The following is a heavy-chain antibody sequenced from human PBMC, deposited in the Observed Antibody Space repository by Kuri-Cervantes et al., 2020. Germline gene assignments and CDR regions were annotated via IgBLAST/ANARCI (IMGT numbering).Heavy chain of an antibody. V-gene: IGHV1-2*02. Sequence: ASVKVSCKASGYTFTGYYMHWVRQAPGQGLEWMGWINPNSGGTNYAQKFQGRVTMTRDTSTSTVYMELSSLRSEDTAVYYCARPDVDTASGFTGGRFDYWGQGTLVTVSS. CDR2: INPNSGGT. D-gene: IGHD5-18*01. CDR3: ARPDVDTASGFTGGRFDY. CDR1: GYTFTGYY. J-gene: IGHJ4*02.